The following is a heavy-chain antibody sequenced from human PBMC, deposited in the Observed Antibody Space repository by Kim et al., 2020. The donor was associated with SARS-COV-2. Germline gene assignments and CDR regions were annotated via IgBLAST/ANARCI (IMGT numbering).Heavy chain of an antibody. CDR2: ISGDGSST. CDR1: GFTFDDYV. Sequence: GGSLRLSCAASGFTFDDYVMHWVRQPPGKGLEWVSLISGDGSSTSYADSVKGRFTISRDNSKNSLYLQMNSLRTEDTALYYCAKDDGVAFDIWGQGTMVTVSS. CDR3: AKDDGVAFDI. V-gene: IGHV3-43*02. J-gene: IGHJ3*02. D-gene: IGHD3-16*01.